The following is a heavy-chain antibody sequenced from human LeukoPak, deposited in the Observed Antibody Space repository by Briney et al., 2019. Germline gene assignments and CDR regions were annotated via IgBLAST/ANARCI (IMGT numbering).Heavy chain of an antibody. J-gene: IGHJ4*02. V-gene: IGHV4-59*08. Sequence: SETLSLTCTVSGGSISSYYWHWIRQPPGKGLEWIGYLYYSGNTYYNPSLKSRVTISVDTSKNQFSLKLSSVTAADTAVYYCARRGGYGNRNFDYWGQGTLVTVSS. CDR3: ARRGGYGNRNFDY. CDR1: GGSISSYY. CDR2: LYYSGNT. D-gene: IGHD2/OR15-2a*01.